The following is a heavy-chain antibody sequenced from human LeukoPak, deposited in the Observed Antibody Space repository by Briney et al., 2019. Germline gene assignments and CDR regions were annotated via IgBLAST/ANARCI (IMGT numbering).Heavy chain of an antibody. CDR3: ARIPYYYDSTVPRWAFDV. J-gene: IGHJ3*01. D-gene: IGHD3-22*01. CDR1: GGISSSYY. Sequence: SETLSLTCIVSGGISSSYYWGWVRQPPGKGLEWVASIYYTGTTYYNPSLKSRLTISVDTSKSQFSLGLRSVTAPDRAVYCWARIPYYYDSTVPRWAFDVWDQGTMVTVSS. V-gene: IGHV4-39*01. CDR2: IYYTGTT.